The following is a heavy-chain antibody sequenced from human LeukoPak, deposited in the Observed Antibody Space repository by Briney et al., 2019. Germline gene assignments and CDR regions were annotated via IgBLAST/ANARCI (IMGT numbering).Heavy chain of an antibody. Sequence: PGGSLRLSCSAFGFTLSHYWMTCVRHARGKGLECVASIKEDGSEKSYVDSVKGRFTISRDNATNSLYLQMNSLGAEDTAVYYCVRGGSYTFDPWGQGILVTVSS. CDR1: GFTLSHYW. J-gene: IGHJ5*02. CDR2: IKEDGSEK. V-gene: IGHV3-7*01. D-gene: IGHD1-26*01. CDR3: VRGGSYTFDP.